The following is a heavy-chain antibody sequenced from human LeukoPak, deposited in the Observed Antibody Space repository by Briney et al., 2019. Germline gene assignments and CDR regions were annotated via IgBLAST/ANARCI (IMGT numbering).Heavy chain of an antibody. J-gene: IGHJ4*02. CDR1: GLTFSPLG. D-gene: IGHD3-10*01. V-gene: IGHV3-48*02. Sequence: GGSLRLSCAASGLTFSPLGMNWVRQAPGRGLEWVSYISSGSSTTYYADSVKGRFTISRDSAKNSLYLQMNSLRDEDTAVYYCARGRGLTLSYHYFDYWGQGTLVTVSS. CDR2: ISSGSSTT. CDR3: ARGRGLTLSYHYFDY.